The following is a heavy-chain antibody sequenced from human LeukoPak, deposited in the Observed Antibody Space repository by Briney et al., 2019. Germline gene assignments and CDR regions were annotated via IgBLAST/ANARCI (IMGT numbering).Heavy chain of an antibody. CDR1: GFTFGPYT. Sequence: GGSLRLSCVASGFTFGPYTMNWVRQAPGKGLEWISHITSSSDTKYYADSVKGRFTISRDNAKNSLYLQMNSLRAEDTAVYYCAKSVYGDYHYYYGMDVWGQGTTVTVSS. CDR2: ITSSSDTK. D-gene: IGHD4-17*01. CDR3: AKSVYGDYHYYYGMDV. V-gene: IGHV3-48*04. J-gene: IGHJ6*02.